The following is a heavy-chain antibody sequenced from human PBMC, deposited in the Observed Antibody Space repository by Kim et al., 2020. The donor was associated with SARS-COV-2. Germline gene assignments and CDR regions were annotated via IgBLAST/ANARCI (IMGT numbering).Heavy chain of an antibody. CDR3: ARDPRSTVPVVPAATFIYYYYGMDV. CDR2: INPNSGGT. V-gene: IGHV1-2*06. D-gene: IGHD2-2*01. CDR1: GYTFTGYY. Sequence: ASVKVSCKASGYTFTGYYMHWVRQAPGQGLEWMGRINPNSGGTNYAQKFQGRVTMTRDTSISTAYMELSRLRSDDTAVYYCARDPRSTVPVVPAATFIYYYYGMDVWGQGTTVTVSS. J-gene: IGHJ6*02.